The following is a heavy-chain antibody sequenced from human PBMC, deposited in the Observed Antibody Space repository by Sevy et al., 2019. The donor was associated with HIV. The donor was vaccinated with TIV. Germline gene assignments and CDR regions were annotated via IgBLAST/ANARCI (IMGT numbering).Heavy chain of an antibody. J-gene: IGHJ4*02. CDR1: GFTFSSYE. CDR2: ISNSGTTI. CDR3: ARDLPPSATTVAHFDC. V-gene: IGHV3-48*03. Sequence: GGSLRLSCAASGFTFSSYEMNWVRQAPGKGLEWVSYISNSGTTISYSDSVKGHFTISRDNARNSMYLNMNSLRAEDTAAYYCARDLPPSATTVAHFDCWGQGTLVTVSS. D-gene: IGHD4-17*01.